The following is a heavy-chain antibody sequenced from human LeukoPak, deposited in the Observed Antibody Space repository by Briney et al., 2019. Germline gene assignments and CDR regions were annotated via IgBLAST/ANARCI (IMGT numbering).Heavy chain of an antibody. CDR1: GFTFNSYA. J-gene: IGHJ6*03. CDR3: ARARGWQPNYYYYYMDV. Sequence: GGSLRLSCIPSGFTFNSYAMFWVRQAPGKGLEWVSLIWYDGSNKYYADSVKGRFTISRDNSKNTLFLQMNSQRAEDTAVYYCARARGWQPNYYYYYMDVWGTGTTVTVSS. CDR2: IWYDGSNK. D-gene: IGHD2-15*01. V-gene: IGHV3-33*07.